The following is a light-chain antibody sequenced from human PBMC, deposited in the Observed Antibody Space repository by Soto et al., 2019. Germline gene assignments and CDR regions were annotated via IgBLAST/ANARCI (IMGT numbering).Light chain of an antibody. CDR2: DVS. CDR1: SSDVGGYNY. Sequence: QSALTQPASVSGSPGQSITISCTGTSSDVGGYNYVSWYQQHPGKAPKLMIYDVSNRPSGVADRFSGSKSGNTASLTISGLQAQAEDDDYCSSYTSSSTLPYVFGAGTQLTVL. J-gene: IGLJ1*01. V-gene: IGLV2-14*01. CDR3: SSYTSSSTLPYV.